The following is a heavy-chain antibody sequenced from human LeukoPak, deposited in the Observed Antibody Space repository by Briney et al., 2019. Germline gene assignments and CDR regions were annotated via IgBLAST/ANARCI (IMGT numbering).Heavy chain of an antibody. CDR1: GFTFSSYA. Sequence: PGGSLRLSCAASGFTFSSYAMHWVRQAPGKGLEYVSAISSNGGSTYYANSVKGRFTISRDNSKNTLYLQMGSLRAEDMAVYYCARDSGIAVAGTGYYYYYYMDVWGKGTTVTVSS. CDR2: ISSNGGST. CDR3: ARDSGIAVAGTGYYYYYYMDV. D-gene: IGHD6-19*01. J-gene: IGHJ6*03. V-gene: IGHV3-64*01.